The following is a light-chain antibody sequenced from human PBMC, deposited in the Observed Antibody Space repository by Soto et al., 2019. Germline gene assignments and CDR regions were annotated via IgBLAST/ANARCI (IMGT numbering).Light chain of an antibody. CDR2: GAS. J-gene: IGKJ4*01. Sequence: EVVMTQSPATVSVSPGEGVTLSCRASQTISNDLAWYQQKPGQAPRLLIYGASTRATGVPARFSGGGSGTEFTLTISSLQSEDFAFYYCQQHNKWPPVTFGGGTKVDI. CDR1: QTISND. CDR3: QQHNKWPPVT. V-gene: IGKV3-15*01.